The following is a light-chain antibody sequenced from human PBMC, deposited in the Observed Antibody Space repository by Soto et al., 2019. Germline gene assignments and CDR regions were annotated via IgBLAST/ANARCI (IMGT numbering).Light chain of an antibody. CDR3: QQRSDWPST. CDR1: QSVTWY. Sequence: EIVLTQSPATLSLSPGERATLSCRASQSVTWYLAWYQQKPCQAPRLLIYDASNRAPGIPPRFSGSGSGTDFTLTISSLEPEDFAVYYCQQRSDWPSTFGGGTRLQIK. V-gene: IGKV3-11*01. J-gene: IGKJ4*01. CDR2: DAS.